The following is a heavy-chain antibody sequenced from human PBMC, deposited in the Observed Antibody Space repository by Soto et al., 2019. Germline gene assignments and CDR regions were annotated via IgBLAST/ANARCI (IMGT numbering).Heavy chain of an antibody. CDR3: AILGAYGGNFDY. D-gene: IGHD2-15*01. J-gene: IGHJ4*02. CDR2: IYYSGST. CDR1: GGSISSGAYY. V-gene: IGHV4-31*03. Sequence: PSETLSLTCTVSGGSISSGAYYWSWIRQHPGKGLEWIGYIYYSGSTYYNPSLKSRVTISADTSKNQFSLKLSSVTAADTGVYYGAILGAYGGNFDYWGQGTLVTVSS.